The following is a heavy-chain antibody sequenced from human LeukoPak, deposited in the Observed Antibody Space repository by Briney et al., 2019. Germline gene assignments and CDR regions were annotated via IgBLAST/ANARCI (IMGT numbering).Heavy chain of an antibody. D-gene: IGHD6-13*01. CDR1: GYTFSSFG. J-gene: IGHJ4*02. V-gene: IGHV1-18*01. Sequence: GASVKVSCKASGYTFSSFGISWVRQAPGQGLEWMAWISAYNGDTYCAQNFQGRVTMTTDTSTSTAYMELRSLRSDDTAVYYCARVRPSDSWFPFDYWGQGTLVTVSS. CDR2: ISAYNGDT. CDR3: ARVRPSDSWFPFDY.